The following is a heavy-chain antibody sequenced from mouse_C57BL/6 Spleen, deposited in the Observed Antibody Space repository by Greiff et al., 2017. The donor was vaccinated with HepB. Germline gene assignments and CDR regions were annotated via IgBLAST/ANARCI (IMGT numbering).Heavy chain of an antibody. V-gene: IGHV1-76*01. Sequence: QVQLQQSGAELVRPGASVKLSCKASGYTFTDYYINWVKQRPGQGLEWIARIYPGSGNTYYNEKFKGKATLTAEKSSSTAYMQLSSLTSEDSAVYFCARGPWDYAMDYWGQGTSVTVSS. J-gene: IGHJ4*01. CDR2: IYPGSGNT. CDR3: ARGPWDYAMDY. CDR1: GYTFTDYY.